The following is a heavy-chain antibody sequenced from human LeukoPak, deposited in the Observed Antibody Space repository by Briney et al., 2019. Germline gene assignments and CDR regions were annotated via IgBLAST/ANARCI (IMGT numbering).Heavy chain of an antibody. CDR3: ARLDCGGDCFVDY. V-gene: IGHV4-59*08. CDR1: GASFTSNY. CDR2: IYYSGTT. D-gene: IGHD2-21*02. J-gene: IGHJ4*02. Sequence: PSETLSLTCTVSGASFTSNYWSWIRQPPGKGLEWIGYIYYSGTTTYNPSLERRVSMSVDMSKTQFSLSLNSVTATDTAVYYCARLDCGGDCFVDYWGQGTLVTASS.